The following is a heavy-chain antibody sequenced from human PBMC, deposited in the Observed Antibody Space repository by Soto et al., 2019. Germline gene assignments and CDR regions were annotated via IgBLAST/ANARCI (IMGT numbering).Heavy chain of an antibody. V-gene: IGHV6-1*01. CDR3: ARDLLWFGELLSADYYMVV. CDR2: TYYRSKWYN. Sequence: SQTLSLTCAISGDSVSSNSAAWNWIRQSPSRGLEWLGRTYYRSKWYNDYAVSVKSRITINPDTSKNQFSLQLNSVTPEDTAVYYCARDLLWFGELLSADYYMVVWGKGTTVTVSS. CDR1: GDSVSSNSAA. J-gene: IGHJ6*03. D-gene: IGHD3-10*01.